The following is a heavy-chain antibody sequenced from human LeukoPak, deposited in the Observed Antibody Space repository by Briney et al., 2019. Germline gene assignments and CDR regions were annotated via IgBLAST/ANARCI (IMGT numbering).Heavy chain of an antibody. V-gene: IGHV1-2*02. CDR2: INPNSGGT. CDR1: GYTFTGYY. CDR3: ARDVAGKQNWFDP. D-gene: IGHD6-13*01. J-gene: IGHJ5*02. Sequence: ASVKVSGKASGYTFTGYYMHWVRQAPGQGLEWMGWINPNSGGTNYAQKFQGRVTMTRDTSTSTAYMELRSLRSDDTAVYYCARDVAGKQNWFDPWGQGTLVTVSS.